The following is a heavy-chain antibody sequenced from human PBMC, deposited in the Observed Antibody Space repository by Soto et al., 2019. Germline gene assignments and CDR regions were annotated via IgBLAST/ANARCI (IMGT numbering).Heavy chain of an antibody. Sequence: GASVKVSCKASGGTFSSYAISWVRQAPGQGLEGMGGIIPIFGTADYAQKFQGRVTITADKSTSTAYMELSSLRSEDTAVYYCASTNYYDSSGYMKYYFDYWGQGTLVTVSS. CDR1: GGTFSSYA. CDR3: ASTNYYDSSGYMKYYFDY. V-gene: IGHV1-69*06. D-gene: IGHD3-22*01. CDR2: IIPIFGTA. J-gene: IGHJ4*02.